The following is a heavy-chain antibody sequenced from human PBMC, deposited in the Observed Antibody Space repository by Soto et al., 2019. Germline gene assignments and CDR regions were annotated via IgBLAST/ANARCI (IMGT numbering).Heavy chain of an antibody. V-gene: IGHV3-21*01. CDR2: ISSSSSYI. CDR1: GFTFSSYS. J-gene: IGHJ6*03. D-gene: IGHD2-2*01. CDR3: ARVGIVVVPAAIDYYYYYYMDV. Sequence: GGSLRLSCAASGFTFSSYSMNWVRQAPGKGLEWVSSISSSSSYIYYADSVKGRFTISRDNAKNSLYLQMNSLRAEDTAVYYCARVGIVVVPAAIDYYYYYYMDVWGKGTTVTVSS.